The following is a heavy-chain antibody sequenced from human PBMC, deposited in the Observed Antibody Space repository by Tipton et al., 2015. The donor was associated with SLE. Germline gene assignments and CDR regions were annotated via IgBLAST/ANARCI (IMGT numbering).Heavy chain of an antibody. CDR3: ARVGGSVDWNFDL. V-gene: IGHV4-59*08. D-gene: IGHD1-26*01. J-gene: IGHJ2*01. Sequence: TLSLTCTVSGGSISTFYWSWIRQPPGKGLEWIGNVHYIGGTNHNSSLKRRVTISLDTSKSQISLNLTSVTAADTAVYYCARVGGSVDWNFDLWGRGALISVSS. CDR2: VHYIGGT. CDR1: GGSISTFY.